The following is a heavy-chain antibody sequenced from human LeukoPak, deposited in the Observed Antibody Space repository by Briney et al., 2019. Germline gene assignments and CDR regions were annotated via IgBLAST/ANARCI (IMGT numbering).Heavy chain of an antibody. Sequence: ASVKVSCKASGYTLTRYYMLWVRPAPAQGLEWMGWINLNSCGTNYAQKFQGRVTMTRDTSISTAYMELSRLRSDDTAVYYCARGHFIGSRPGSPALNYYYYYYYMDVWGKGTTVTVFS. J-gene: IGHJ6*03. V-gene: IGHV1-2*02. D-gene: IGHD5-24*01. CDR1: GYTLTRYY. CDR2: INLNSCGT. CDR3: ARGHFIGSRPGSPALNYYYYYYYMDV.